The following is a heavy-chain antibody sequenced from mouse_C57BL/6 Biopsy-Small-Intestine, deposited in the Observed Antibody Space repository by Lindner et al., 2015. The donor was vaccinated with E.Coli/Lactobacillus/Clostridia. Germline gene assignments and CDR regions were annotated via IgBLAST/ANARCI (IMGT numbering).Heavy chain of an antibody. CDR3: ARSDDGDYVSYWYFDV. Sequence: VQLQESGGGLVKPGGSLRLSCAASGFSFSDYGMHWVRQAPEKGLEWVAYIRSGSNTIYYADTVKGRFTISRDNAKNTLFLQMTSLRSEDTAMYYCARSDDGDYVSYWYFDVWGTGTTVTVSS. D-gene: IGHD2-3*01. CDR2: IRSGSNTI. CDR1: GFSFSDYG. V-gene: IGHV5-17*01. J-gene: IGHJ1*03.